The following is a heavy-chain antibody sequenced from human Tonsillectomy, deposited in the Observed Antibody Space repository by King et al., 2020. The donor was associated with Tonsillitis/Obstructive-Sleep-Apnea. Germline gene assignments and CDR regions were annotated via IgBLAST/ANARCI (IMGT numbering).Heavy chain of an antibody. D-gene: IGHD3-16*02. CDR3: ARDGREIDPYGGVLVLDY. V-gene: IGHV3-7*04. J-gene: IGHJ4*02. CDR1: EFTFSDYW. Sequence: VQLVESGGGLVQSGGSLRLSCSVSEFTFSDYWMSWVRQAPGKGLEWVANIKQDGSEKYYVDSVKGRFTISRDNAKNSLLLQMNSLRAEDTAVYYCARDGREIDPYGGVLVLDYWGQGTLVTVSS. CDR2: IKQDGSEK.